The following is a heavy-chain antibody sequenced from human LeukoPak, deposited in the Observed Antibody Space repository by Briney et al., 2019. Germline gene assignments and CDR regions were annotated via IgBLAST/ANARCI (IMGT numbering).Heavy chain of an antibody. Sequence: PSQTLSLTCTVSGGSISSGSYYWSWIRQPAGKGLEWIGRIYTSGSTNYNPSLTSRVTISVDTSKNQFSLKLSSVTAADTAVYYCARDGNWNYDYWGQGTLVTVSS. J-gene: IGHJ4*02. V-gene: IGHV4-61*02. D-gene: IGHD1-1*01. CDR3: ARDGNWNYDY. CDR2: IYTSGST. CDR1: GGSISSGSYY.